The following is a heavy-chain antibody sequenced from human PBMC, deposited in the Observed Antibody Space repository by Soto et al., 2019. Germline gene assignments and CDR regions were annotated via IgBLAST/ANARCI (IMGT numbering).Heavy chain of an antibody. CDR1: GFTFSNAW. J-gene: IGHJ3*02. D-gene: IGHD3-16*02. CDR2: IKSKTDGGTT. V-gene: IGHV3-15*01. CDR3: TTYYDYIWGSYRPTRSDAFDI. Sequence: GGSLRLSCAASGFTFSNAWMSWVRQAPGKGLEWVGRIKSKTDGGTTDYAAPVKGRFTISRDDSKNTLYLQMNSLKTEDTAVYYCTTYYDYIWGSYRPTRSDAFDIWGQGTMVTVSS.